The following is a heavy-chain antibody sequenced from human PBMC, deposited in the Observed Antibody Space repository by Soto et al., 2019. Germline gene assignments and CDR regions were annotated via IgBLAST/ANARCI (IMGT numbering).Heavy chain of an antibody. D-gene: IGHD5-18*01. CDR1: GYTFTGYY. J-gene: IGHJ4*02. Sequence: ASVTVSCKASGYTFTGYYMHWVRQAPGQGLEWMGWINPNSGGTNYAQKFQGRVTMTRDTSISTAYMELSRLRSDDTAVYYCASLVDTAMVEIFDYWGQGTLVTVSS. V-gene: IGHV1-2*02. CDR2: INPNSGGT. CDR3: ASLVDTAMVEIFDY.